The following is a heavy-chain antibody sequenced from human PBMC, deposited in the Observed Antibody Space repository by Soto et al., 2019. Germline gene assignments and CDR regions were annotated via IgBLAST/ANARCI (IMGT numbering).Heavy chain of an antibody. Sequence: GESLKISCQCSGYTFSNFWIAWVRQLPGKGLEYMGVIYPGDSETRYSPSFHGKVTISADRSIGTAYLQWSSLEASDSAFYFCARSPRSSPYFDYWGQGALVTVSS. J-gene: IGHJ4*02. D-gene: IGHD6-13*01. CDR2: IYPGDSET. CDR1: GYTFSNFW. V-gene: IGHV5-51*01. CDR3: ARSPRSSPYFDY.